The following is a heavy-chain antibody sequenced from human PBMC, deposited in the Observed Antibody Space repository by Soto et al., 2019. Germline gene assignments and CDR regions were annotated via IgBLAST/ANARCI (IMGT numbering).Heavy chain of an antibody. CDR3: ARDAPYCSGGSCFYYYYYYGMDV. V-gene: IGHV3-7*01. D-gene: IGHD2-15*01. CDR1: GFTFSSYW. CDR2: IKQDGSGK. J-gene: IGHJ6*02. Sequence: EVQLVESGGGLVQPGGSLRLSCAASGFTFSSYWMSWVRQAPGKGLEWVANIKQDGSGKYYVDSVKGRFTISRDNAKNSLYLQMNSLRAEDTAVYYCARDAPYCSGGSCFYYYYYYGMDVWGQGTTVTVSS.